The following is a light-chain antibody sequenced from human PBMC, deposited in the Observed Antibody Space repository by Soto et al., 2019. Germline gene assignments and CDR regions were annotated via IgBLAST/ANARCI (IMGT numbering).Light chain of an antibody. CDR1: SEHSSYA. Sequence: QSVLTQSPSASASLGASVKLTCTLSSEHSSYAIAWHQQQPEKGPRYLMKLNSDGSHNKGDGIPDRFSGSSSGAERYLTISSLQSEDEADYYCQTWGPALGVFGGGTKLTVL. CDR3: QTWGPALGV. CDR2: LNSDGSH. V-gene: IGLV4-69*01. J-gene: IGLJ3*02.